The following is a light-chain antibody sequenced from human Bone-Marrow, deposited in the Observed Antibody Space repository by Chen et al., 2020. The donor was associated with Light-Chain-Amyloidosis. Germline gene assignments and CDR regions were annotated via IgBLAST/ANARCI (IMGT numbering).Light chain of an antibody. J-gene: IGLJ3*02. V-gene: IGLV3-21*02. CDR3: QVWDRSSDRPV. CDR1: NIGSTS. CDR2: DDS. Sequence: SYVLTQPSSVSVAPGQTATIACGGNNIGSTSVHWYQQTPGQAPLLVVYDDSDRASGIPERLSGSNSGNTATLTSSRVEAGDEAVYYGQVWDRSSDRPVFGGGTKLTVL.